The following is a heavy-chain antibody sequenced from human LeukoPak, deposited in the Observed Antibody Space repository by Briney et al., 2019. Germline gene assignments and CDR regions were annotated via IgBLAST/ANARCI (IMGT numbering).Heavy chain of an antibody. D-gene: IGHD6-19*01. CDR3: AREELNRWLEPDYYYYGMDV. Sequence: ASVKVSCKASGYTFTGYYMHWVRQAPGQGLEWMGWINPNSGGTNYAQKFQGWVTMTRDTSISTAYMELSRLRSDDTAVYYCAREELNRWLEPDYYYYGMDVWGQGTTVTVS. CDR1: GYTFTGYY. CDR2: INPNSGGT. J-gene: IGHJ6*02. V-gene: IGHV1-2*04.